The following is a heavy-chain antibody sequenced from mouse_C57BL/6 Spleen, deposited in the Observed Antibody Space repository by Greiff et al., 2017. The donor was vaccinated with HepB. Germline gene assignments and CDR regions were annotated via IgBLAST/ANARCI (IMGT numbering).Heavy chain of an antibody. D-gene: IGHD2-4*01. CDR1: GYTFTDYY. Sequence: VQLQQSGPELVKPGASVKISCKASGYTFTDYYMNWVKQSHGKSLEWIGDINPNNGGTSYNQKFKGKATLTVDKSSSTAYMELRSLTSEDSAVYYCANYDYDVGYFDVWGTGTTVTVSS. V-gene: IGHV1-26*01. J-gene: IGHJ1*03. CDR2: INPNNGGT. CDR3: ANYDYDVGYFDV.